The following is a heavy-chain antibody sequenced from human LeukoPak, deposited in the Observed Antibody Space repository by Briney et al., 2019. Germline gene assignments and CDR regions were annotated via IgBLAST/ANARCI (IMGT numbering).Heavy chain of an antibody. V-gene: IGHV3-7*01. D-gene: IGHD6-19*01. CDR3: AKSATRFSNGWYGQVDFDS. Sequence: GGSLRLSCEVSGFTFSSYWMTWARHIPGKGLEWVANINRDGSEQHYVESVKGRFTISRDNVNNSLYLHMDSLRVDDTAVYYCAKSATRFSNGWYGQVDFDSWGQGSLVIVSS. CDR1: GFTFSSYW. CDR2: INRDGSEQ. J-gene: IGHJ4*02.